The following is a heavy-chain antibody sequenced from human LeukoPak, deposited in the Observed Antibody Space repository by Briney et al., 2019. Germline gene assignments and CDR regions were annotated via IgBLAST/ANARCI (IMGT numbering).Heavy chain of an antibody. CDR2: ISGSGGST. Sequence: PGGSLRLSCAASGFTFSSYAMSWVRQAPGKGLEWVSAISGSGGSTYYADSVKGRFTISRDNSKNTLYLQMNSLRAEDTAVYYCAITFGGVIAMGLDYWGQGTLSPSPQ. V-gene: IGHV3-23*01. CDR1: GFTFSSYA. D-gene: IGHD3-16*02. CDR3: AITFGGVIAMGLDY. J-gene: IGHJ4*02.